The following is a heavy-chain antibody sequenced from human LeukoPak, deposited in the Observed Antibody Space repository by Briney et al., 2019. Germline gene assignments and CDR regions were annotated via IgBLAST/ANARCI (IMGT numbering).Heavy chain of an antibody. Sequence: SETLSLTCAVYGGSFSSYYWGWIRQPPGKGLEWIGSIYYSGSTYYNPSLKSRVTISVDTSKNQFSLKLSSVTAADTAVYYCARLTIFGASLGFDPWGQGTLVTVSS. V-gene: IGHV4-39*01. CDR1: GGSFSSYY. J-gene: IGHJ5*02. CDR2: IYYSGST. D-gene: IGHD3-3*01. CDR3: ARLTIFGASLGFDP.